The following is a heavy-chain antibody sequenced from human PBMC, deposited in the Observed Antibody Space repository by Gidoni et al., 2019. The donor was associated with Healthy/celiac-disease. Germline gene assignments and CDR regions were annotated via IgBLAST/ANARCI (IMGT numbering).Heavy chain of an antibody. CDR3: ARDRVGATGAFDI. CDR2: IYYSGST. D-gene: IGHD1-26*01. J-gene: IGHJ3*02. CDR1: GGSISSYY. Sequence: QVQLQESGPGLVKPSETLSLTCTVSGGSISSYYWSWIRQPPGKGLEWIGYIYYSGSTNYNPSLKSRVTISVDTSKNQFSLKLSSVTAADTAVYYCARDRVGATGAFDIWGQGTMVTVSS. V-gene: IGHV4-59*01.